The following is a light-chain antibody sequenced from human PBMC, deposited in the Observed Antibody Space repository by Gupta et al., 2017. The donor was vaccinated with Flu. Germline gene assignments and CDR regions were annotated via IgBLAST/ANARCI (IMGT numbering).Light chain of an antibody. J-gene: IGLJ3*02. V-gene: IGLV2-23*02. Sequence: ITISSPGTSSDVGNDNLVSWYQQHPSKAPRLMIYEVSRRTAGVASRFSGSKAGNTASLTISGLQAEDEADYYCCSYAGSNTWVFGGGTKLTVL. CDR1: SSDVGNDNL. CDR3: CSYAGSNTWV. CDR2: EVS.